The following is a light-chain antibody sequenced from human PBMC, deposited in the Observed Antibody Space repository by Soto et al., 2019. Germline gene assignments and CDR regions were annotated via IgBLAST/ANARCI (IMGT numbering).Light chain of an antibody. Sequence: EIVLTQSPGTLSLSLGERATLSRRASQSVTSSYLAWYQQKPGQAPRLLIYGASTRATGIPDRFSGSGSGTDFTLTVTRLEPEDFAVYYCQHYGGSMYSFGQGTKLEIK. CDR1: QSVTSSY. J-gene: IGKJ2*03. CDR3: QHYGGSMYS. CDR2: GAS. V-gene: IGKV3-20*01.